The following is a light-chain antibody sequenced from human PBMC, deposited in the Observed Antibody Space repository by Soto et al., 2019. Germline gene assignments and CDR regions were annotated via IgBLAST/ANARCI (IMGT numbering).Light chain of an antibody. CDR1: RSDVGGCNY. J-gene: IGLJ1*01. Sequence: QSALTQPRSVSASPGQSVTISCTGTRSDVGGCNYVSWYQHHPGKAPKLLIYGVSARPSGVPDRFSGSKSGNTASLTISGLQVEDEADYYCCSYAGTPYVSGTGTKVTVL. V-gene: IGLV2-11*01. CDR3: CSYAGTPYV. CDR2: GVS.